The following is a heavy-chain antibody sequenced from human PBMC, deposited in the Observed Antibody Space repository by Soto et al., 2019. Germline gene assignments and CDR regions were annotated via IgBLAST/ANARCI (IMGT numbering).Heavy chain of an antibody. CDR3: ARVVAGASTYGMDV. CDR1: GFTFSSYS. V-gene: IGHV3-48*02. CDR2: ISSSSSTI. D-gene: IGHD2-15*01. J-gene: IGHJ6*02. Sequence: GGSLRLSCAASGFTFSSYSINWVRQAPGKGLEWVSYISSSSSTIYYADSVKGRFTISRDNAKNSLYLQMNSLRDEDTAVYYCARVVAGASTYGMDVWGQGTTVTVSS.